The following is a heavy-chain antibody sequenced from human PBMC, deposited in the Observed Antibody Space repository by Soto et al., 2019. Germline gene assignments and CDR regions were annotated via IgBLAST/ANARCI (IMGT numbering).Heavy chain of an antibody. V-gene: IGHV3-64*01. CDR2: ISSNGVGT. J-gene: IGHJ6*03. CDR1: GFTLSGYA. CDR3: ARRARPDFYYMDV. Sequence: GGSLRLSSTASGFTLSGYAMDWVRQAPGKGLEYVSGISSNGVGTYYANSVQGRFTISRDNSKNTVYLQMGSLRPEDMAVYYCARRARPDFYYMDVWGKGTTVTVSS. D-gene: IGHD6-6*01.